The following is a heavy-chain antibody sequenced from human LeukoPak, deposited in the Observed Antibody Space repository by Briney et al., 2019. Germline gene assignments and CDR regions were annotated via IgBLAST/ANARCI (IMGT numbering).Heavy chain of an antibody. CDR3: AAGSPYGDYGGY. D-gene: IGHD4-17*01. CDR2: ISSSSSYI. J-gene: IGHJ4*02. V-gene: IGHV3-21*04. CDR1: GFTFSSYS. Sequence: GGSLRLSCAASGFTFSSYSMNWVRQAPGKGLEWVSSISSSSSYIYYADSVKGRFTISRDNAKNSLYLQMNSLRSEDTAVYYCAAGSPYGDYGGYWGQGTLVTVSS.